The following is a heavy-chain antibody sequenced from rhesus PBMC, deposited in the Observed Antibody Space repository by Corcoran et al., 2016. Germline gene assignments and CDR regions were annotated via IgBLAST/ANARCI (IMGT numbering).Heavy chain of an antibody. CDR1: GGSISGDY. CDR3: TTIGRVSDAFDF. CDR2: IGGSGGTA. Sequence: QVQLQESGPGLVKPSETLSLICTVSGGSISGDYWNWIRQPPGKGLEWIGYIGGSGGTAYNNPSRKMRVTISTDTSNNQFALKLSSVTAADTAMYYCTTIGRVSDAFDFWGQGLRVTVSS. V-gene: IGHV4-165*02. J-gene: IGHJ3*01. D-gene: IGHD6-13*01.